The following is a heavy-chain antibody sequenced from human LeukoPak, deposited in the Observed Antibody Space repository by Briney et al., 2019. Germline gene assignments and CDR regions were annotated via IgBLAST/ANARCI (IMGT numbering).Heavy chain of an antibody. CDR1: GFTFSKYW. CDR2: IRQDESEK. Sequence: GGSLRLSCAASGFTFSKYWMTWVRQAPAKGLEWVASIRQDESEKYYGDSVKGRFTISRDNAKNTLYLQMNSLRAEDTAVYYCAQNLQYYYDSSGYIWGKGTTVTISS. V-gene: IGHV3-7*01. D-gene: IGHD3-22*01. CDR3: AQNLQYYYDSSGYI. J-gene: IGHJ6*04.